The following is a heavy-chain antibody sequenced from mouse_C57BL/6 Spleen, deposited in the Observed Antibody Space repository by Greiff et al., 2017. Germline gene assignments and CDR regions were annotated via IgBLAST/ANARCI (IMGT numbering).Heavy chain of an antibody. CDR3: ARRYDYDGDWFAY. Sequence: QVQLQQPGAELVKPGASVKLSCKASGYTFTSYWMHWVKQRPGQGLEWIGMIHPNSGSTNYNEKFKSKATLTVDKSSSTAYMQLSSLTSEDSAVYYCARRYDYDGDWFAYWGQGTLVTVSA. J-gene: IGHJ3*01. V-gene: IGHV1-64*01. CDR2: IHPNSGST. D-gene: IGHD2-4*01. CDR1: GYTFTSYW.